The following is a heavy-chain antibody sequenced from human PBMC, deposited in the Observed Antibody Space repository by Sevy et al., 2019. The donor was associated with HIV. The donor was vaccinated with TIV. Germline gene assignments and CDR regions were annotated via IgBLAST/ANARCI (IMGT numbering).Heavy chain of an antibody. J-gene: IGHJ3*02. Sequence: GGSLRLSCAASGFTFDGYAMHWVRQAPGKGLEWVSGISWNSGSIGYADSVKGRFTISRDNAKNSLYLQMNSLRAEDTALYYCAKGRYYYGSGSYYDDAFDIWGQGTMVTVSS. D-gene: IGHD3-10*01. CDR3: AKGRYYYGSGSYYDDAFDI. CDR2: ISWNSGSI. CDR1: GFTFDGYA. V-gene: IGHV3-9*01.